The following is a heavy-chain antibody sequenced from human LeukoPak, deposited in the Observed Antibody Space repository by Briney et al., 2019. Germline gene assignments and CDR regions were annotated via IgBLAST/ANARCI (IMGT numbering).Heavy chain of an antibody. CDR3: ARAGIAAAGKLD. CDR1: GFIFSSYS. Sequence: GGSLRLSCAASGFIFSSYSMNWVRQAPGKGLEWVSSISSSSSYIYYADSVKGRFTISRDNAKNSLYLQMNSLRAEDTAVYYCARAGIAAAGKLDWGQGTLVTVSS. CDR2: ISSSSSYI. D-gene: IGHD6-13*01. J-gene: IGHJ4*02. V-gene: IGHV3-21*01.